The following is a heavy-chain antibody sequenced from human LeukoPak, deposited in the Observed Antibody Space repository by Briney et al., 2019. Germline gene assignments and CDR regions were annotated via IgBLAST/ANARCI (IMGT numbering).Heavy chain of an antibody. J-gene: IGHJ5*02. D-gene: IGHD5-18*01. CDR2: ISYDGSNK. V-gene: IGHV3-30*03. CDR3: ARDSTGYGYEEWS. CDR1: GFTFSSYG. Sequence: PGGSLRLSCAASGFTFSSYGMHWVRQAPGKGLEWVAVISYDGSNKYYADSVKGRFTISRDNSKNTLYLQMNSLRADDTAVYYCARDSTGYGYEEWSWGQGTLVTVSS.